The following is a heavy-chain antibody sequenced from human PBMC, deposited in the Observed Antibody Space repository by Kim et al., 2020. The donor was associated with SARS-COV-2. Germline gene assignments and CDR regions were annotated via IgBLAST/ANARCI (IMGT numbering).Heavy chain of an antibody. J-gene: IGHJ4*02. Sequence: GGSLRLSCAASGFTFSSYAMHWVRQAPGKGLEWVSVISDDGSKKYYADSVKGRFTISRDNSKNTLYLQMNSLRAEDTAVYYCARLEGAVLVGWGQGTLVTVSS. CDR3: ARLEGAVLVG. CDR2: ISDDGSKK. CDR1: GFTFSSYA. V-gene: IGHV3-30-3*01. D-gene: IGHD2-2*01.